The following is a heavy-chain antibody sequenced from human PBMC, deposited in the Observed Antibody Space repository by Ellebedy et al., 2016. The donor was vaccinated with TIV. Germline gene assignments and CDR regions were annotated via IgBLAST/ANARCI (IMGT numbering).Heavy chain of an antibody. CDR2: IKQDGSEK. Sequence: GESLKISCAAPGFTFNTYWMSWVRQAPGKGLEWVANIKQDGSEKYYVDSARGRFTISRDNAKNSLYLQMNSLRAEDTAVYYCARNPLWFGERANWFDPWGQGTLVTVSS. J-gene: IGHJ5*02. CDR3: ARNPLWFGERANWFDP. V-gene: IGHV3-7*04. CDR1: GFTFNTYW. D-gene: IGHD3-10*01.